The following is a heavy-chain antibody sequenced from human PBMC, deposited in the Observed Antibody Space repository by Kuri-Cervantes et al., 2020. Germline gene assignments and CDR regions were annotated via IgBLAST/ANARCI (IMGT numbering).Heavy chain of an antibody. J-gene: IGHJ4*02. D-gene: IGHD2-8*01. V-gene: IGHV1-8*02. Sequence: ASVKVSCKASEYTFATYDINWVRQATGQGLEWMGWMNPNNGNTGYAQKFQGRVTMTRSTSISTAYMELSSLTSEDTAVYYCARDLAIVLMVYAITPYYFDYWGQGTLVTVSS. CDR2: MNPNNGNT. CDR1: EYTFATYD. CDR3: ARDLAIVLMVYAITPYYFDY.